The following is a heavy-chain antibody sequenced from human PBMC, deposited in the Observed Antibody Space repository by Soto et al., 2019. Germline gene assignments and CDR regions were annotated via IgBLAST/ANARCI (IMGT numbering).Heavy chain of an antibody. J-gene: IGHJ5*02. CDR1: GDSVSSNSAA. D-gene: IGHD5-18*01. Sequence: SQTLSLTCAISGDSVSSNSAAWNWIRQSPARGLEWLGRTYYRSKWYNDYAVSVKSRITINPDTSKNQFSLQLNSVTPEDTAVYYCARCAHIQLHFNWFDHWGQGTLVTVSS. V-gene: IGHV6-1*01. CDR2: TYYRSKWYN. CDR3: ARCAHIQLHFNWFDH.